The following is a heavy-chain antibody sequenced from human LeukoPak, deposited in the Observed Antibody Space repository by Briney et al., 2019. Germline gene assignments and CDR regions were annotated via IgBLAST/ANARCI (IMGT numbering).Heavy chain of an antibody. CDR1: GYTFTSYY. Sequence: ASVKVSCKASGYTFTSYYMHWVRQAPGQGLEWMGIINPSGGSTSYAQKFQGRVTMTRDMSTSTVYMELSSLRSEDTAVYYCARDFPLYYYDSSGYYQNHYYYYYMDVWGKGTTVTVSS. CDR2: INPSGGST. J-gene: IGHJ6*03. V-gene: IGHV1-46*01. CDR3: ARDFPLYYYDSSGYYQNHYYYYYMDV. D-gene: IGHD3-22*01.